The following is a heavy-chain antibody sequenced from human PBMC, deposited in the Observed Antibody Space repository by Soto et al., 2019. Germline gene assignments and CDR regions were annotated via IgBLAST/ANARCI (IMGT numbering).Heavy chain of an antibody. D-gene: IGHD1-26*01. J-gene: IGHJ4*02. Sequence: LRLSCAASGFTFSNAWMSWVRQAPGKGLEWVGRIKSKTDGGTTDYAAPVKGRFTISRDDSKNTLYLQMNSLKTEDTAVYYCTTDSVWELPHFDYWGQGTLVTVSS. V-gene: IGHV3-15*01. CDR2: IKSKTDGGTT. CDR1: GFTFSNAW. CDR3: TTDSVWELPHFDY.